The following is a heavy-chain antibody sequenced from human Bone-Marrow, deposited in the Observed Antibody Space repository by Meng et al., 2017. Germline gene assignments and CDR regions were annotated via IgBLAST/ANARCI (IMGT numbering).Heavy chain of an antibody. CDR2: FDPEDGET. D-gene: IGHD6-19*01. V-gene: IGHV1-24*01. CDR3: ATDWRAVAGTMPGIFDY. CDR1: GYTLTELS. J-gene: IGHJ4*02. Sequence: QGQVVHSWAEVKKPGGSVKVSCKVSGYTLTELSMHWVRQAPGKGLEWMGGFDPEDGETIYAQKFQGRVTMTEDTSTDTAYMELSSLRSEDTAVYYCATDWRAVAGTMPGIFDYWGQGTLVTVSS.